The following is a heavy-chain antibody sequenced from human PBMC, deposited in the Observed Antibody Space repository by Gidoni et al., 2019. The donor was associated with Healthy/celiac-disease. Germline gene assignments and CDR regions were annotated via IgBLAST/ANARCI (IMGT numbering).Heavy chain of an antibody. D-gene: IGHD4-4*01. Sequence: QVHLQESGPGLVKPSQTLSLTCTVSGGSISRGDYYWSWIRQPPGKGLEWIGYIYYSGSTYYNPSLKSRVTISVDTSKNQFSLKLSSVTAADTAVYYCASSTVMGLNYYYYYGMDVWGQGTTVTVSS. CDR1: GGSISRGDYY. J-gene: IGHJ6*02. V-gene: IGHV4-30-4*01. CDR2: IYYSGST. CDR3: ASSTVMGLNYYYYYGMDV.